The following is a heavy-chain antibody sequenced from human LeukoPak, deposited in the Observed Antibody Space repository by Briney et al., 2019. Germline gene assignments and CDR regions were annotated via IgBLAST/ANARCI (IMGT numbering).Heavy chain of an antibody. J-gene: IGHJ6*02. CDR2: VHYGGDP. V-gene: IGHV4-39*01. CDR1: GGSISSSSYY. D-gene: IGHD6-13*01. CDR3: ARQFRSRGPFDYHYYVMDV. Sequence: SETLSLTCTVSGGSISSSSYYWGWIRQPPEKGLEWIGSVHYGGDPHNSRCLKIRVTISVDTSNNQFYLKRRSVTASETALYYCARQFRSRGPFDYHYYVMDVWRQGPTVTVSS.